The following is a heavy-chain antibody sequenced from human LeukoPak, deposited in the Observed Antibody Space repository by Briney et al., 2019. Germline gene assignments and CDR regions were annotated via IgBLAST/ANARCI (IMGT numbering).Heavy chain of an antibody. Sequence: TSETLSLTCTVSGGSISSYYWSWIRQPPGKGLEWIGDIYYSGSTNYNPSLKSRVTISVDTSKNQFSLKLSSVTAADTAVYYCAACDIVVVPAGYNYWGQGTLVTVSS. CDR2: IYYSGST. CDR1: GGSISSYY. V-gene: IGHV4-59*01. CDR3: AACDIVVVPAGYNY. D-gene: IGHD2-2*01. J-gene: IGHJ4*02.